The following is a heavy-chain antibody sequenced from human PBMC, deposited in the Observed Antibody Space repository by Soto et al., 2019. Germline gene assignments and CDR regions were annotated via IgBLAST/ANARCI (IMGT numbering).Heavy chain of an antibody. CDR3: AIRNNTSPSGFDP. Sequence: PGESLKISCKGSGYSFTNYWISWVRQMPGKGLEWMGRIDPSDSYTNYSPSFQGHVTISADKSISTAYLQWSSLKASDTAMYYCAIRNNTSPSGFDPWGQGTLVTSPQ. CDR2: IDPSDSYT. CDR1: GYSFTNYW. J-gene: IGHJ5*02. V-gene: IGHV5-10-1*01. D-gene: IGHD2-2*01.